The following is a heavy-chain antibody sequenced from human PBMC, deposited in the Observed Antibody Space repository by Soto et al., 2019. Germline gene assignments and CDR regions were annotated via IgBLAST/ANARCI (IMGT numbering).Heavy chain of an antibody. D-gene: IGHD3-10*01. CDR1: GGSFSGYY. CDR3: ARGDYYGSGSYNEYFQH. CDR2: INHSGST. V-gene: IGHV4-34*01. Sequence: PSETLSLTCAVYGGSFSGYYWSWIRQPPGKGLEWIGEINHSGSTNYNPSLKSRVTISVDTSKNQFSLKLSSVTAADTAVYYCARGDYYGSGSYNEYFQHWGQGTLVT. J-gene: IGHJ1*01.